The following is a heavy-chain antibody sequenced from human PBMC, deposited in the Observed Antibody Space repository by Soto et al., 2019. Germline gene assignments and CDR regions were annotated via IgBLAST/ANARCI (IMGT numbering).Heavy chain of an antibody. J-gene: IGHJ6*02. D-gene: IGHD2-2*03. CDR2: INHSGST. V-gene: IGHV4-34*01. Sequence: SETLSLTCAVYGGSFSGYYWTWICQPPGTGLEWIGEINHSGSTNYNPSLKSRVTISVDTSKNQFSLKLNSVTAADTAVYYCARLNGYCVSTKCHGYYGMDVWGQGTTVTVSS. CDR3: ARLNGYCVSTKCHGYYGMDV. CDR1: GGSFSGYY.